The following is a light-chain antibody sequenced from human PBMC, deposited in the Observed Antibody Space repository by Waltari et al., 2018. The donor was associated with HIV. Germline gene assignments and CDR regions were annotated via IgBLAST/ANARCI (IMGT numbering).Light chain of an antibody. CDR1: QSLLYTSNNRNY. CDR3: QQYYDSPYT. J-gene: IGKJ2*01. Sequence: DIVMTQSPDSLAVSLGERATINCKSSQSLLYTSNNRNYLSWFQQKPGQPPKLLIYWASTRESGVPDRFSGNGSGTDFTLTISSLQAEDVAVYYCQQYYDSPYTFGQGT. V-gene: IGKV4-1*01. CDR2: WAS.